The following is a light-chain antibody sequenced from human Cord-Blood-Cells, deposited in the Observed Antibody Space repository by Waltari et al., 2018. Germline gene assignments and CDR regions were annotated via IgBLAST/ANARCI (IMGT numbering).Light chain of an antibody. V-gene: IGLV2-8*01. CDR1: SSDVGGYNY. CDR2: EVS. CDR3: STYAGSNNVVV. Sequence: QSALTQPPSASGSPGQSVTISCTGTSSDVGGYNYVSWYQQHPGKAPKLLIYEVSNRPAGVPVLFCGSRTGNTASLTVSGRRAEDEADYSCSTYAGSNNVVVYCGGTKMTVL. J-gene: IGLJ2*01.